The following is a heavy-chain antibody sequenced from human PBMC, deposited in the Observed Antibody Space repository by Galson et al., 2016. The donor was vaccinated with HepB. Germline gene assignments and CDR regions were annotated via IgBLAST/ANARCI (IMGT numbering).Heavy chain of an antibody. CDR3: ARARSSSSWYMNYYYYGLGV. J-gene: IGHJ6*02. Sequence: SLRLSCAASGFTFSDYYMSWIRQAPGKGLEWVSYISNTASTIYYADSAKGRFTISRDNATNSLYLQMNSLTVEDTAVYYCARARSSSSWYMNYYYYGLGVWGQGTTVTVSS. CDR1: GFTFSDYY. CDR2: ISNTASTI. D-gene: IGHD6-13*01. V-gene: IGHV3-11*01.